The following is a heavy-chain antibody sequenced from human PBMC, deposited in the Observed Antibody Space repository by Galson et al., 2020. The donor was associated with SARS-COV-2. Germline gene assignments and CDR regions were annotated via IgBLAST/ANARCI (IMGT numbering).Heavy chain of an antibody. V-gene: IGHV3-7*03. CDR2: IREDGGET. D-gene: IGHD2-21*02. CDR1: GFSFSSYW. Sequence: GGSLRLSCVGSGFSFSSYWMNWVRQAPGKGLEWVASIREDGGETHYVDSVKGRFTVSRDNGKNSLYMRMSSLRAEDTAIYYCARSNVAIHTAFDYWGQGTLVTVSS. CDR3: ARSNVAIHTAFDY. J-gene: IGHJ4*02.